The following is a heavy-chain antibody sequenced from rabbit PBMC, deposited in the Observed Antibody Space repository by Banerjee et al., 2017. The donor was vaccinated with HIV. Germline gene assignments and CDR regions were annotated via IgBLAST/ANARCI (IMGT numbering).Heavy chain of an antibody. J-gene: IGHJ4*01. CDR2: IYAGSTGTT. D-gene: IGHD2-1*01. V-gene: IGHV1S40*01. CDR1: GFSFSPVNW. CDR3: ARGSAAMTMVITGFYFSL. Sequence: QSLEESGGDLVKPGASLTLTCTASGFSFSPVNWIYWVRQAPGKGLEWIGTIYAGSTGTTDYARWAKGRFTISKTSSTTVTLQLTSLTAADTATYFCARGSAAMTMVITGFYFSLWGQGTLVTVS.